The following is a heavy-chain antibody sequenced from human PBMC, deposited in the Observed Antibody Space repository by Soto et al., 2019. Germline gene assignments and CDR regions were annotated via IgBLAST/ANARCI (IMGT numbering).Heavy chain of an antibody. J-gene: IGHJ6*02. CDR2: IIPIFGTT. D-gene: IGHD1-26*01. Sequence: VELVQSGSEVKKPGSSVKVSCKTSGGPFTSFDVSWVRQAPGQGLERMGGIIPIFGTTNYAQKFQGRVTITADMPTTTAYMGLGSLRSDDTAVYFCAVGLSGSYYQNGMDVWGLGTTVIVS. CDR1: GGPFTSFD. CDR3: AVGLSGSYYQNGMDV. V-gene: IGHV1-69*06.